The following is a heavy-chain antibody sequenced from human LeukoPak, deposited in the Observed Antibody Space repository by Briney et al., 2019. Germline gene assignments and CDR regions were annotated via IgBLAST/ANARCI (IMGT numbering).Heavy chain of an antibody. CDR3: AVGDYYGSGSYYPYYYYYMDV. CDR1: GGTFSSYA. D-gene: IGHD3-10*01. V-gene: IGHV1-69*05. CDR2: IIPILGTA. Sequence: EASVTVSCKASGGTFSSYAISWVRQAPGQGLEWMGGIIPILGTANYAQKFQGRVTITTDESTSTAYMELSSLRSEDTAVYYCAVGDYYGSGSYYPYYYYYMDVWGKGTTVTVSS. J-gene: IGHJ6*03.